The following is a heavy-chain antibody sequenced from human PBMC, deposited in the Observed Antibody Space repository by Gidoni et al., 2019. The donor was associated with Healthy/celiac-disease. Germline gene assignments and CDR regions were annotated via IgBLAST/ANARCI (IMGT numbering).Heavy chain of an antibody. Sequence: QVQLVQSGAAVKKPGSSVKVSCKASGGTFSSYAISWVRQAPGQGLEWMGGIIPIFGTANYAQKCKGGVTITADESTSTAYMELSSLRSEDTAVYYCARGGGRYSSGWYYFDYWGQGTLVTVSS. CDR1: GGTFSSYA. D-gene: IGHD6-19*01. CDR3: ARGGGRYSSGWYYFDY. J-gene: IGHJ4*02. CDR2: IIPIFGTA. V-gene: IGHV1-69*01.